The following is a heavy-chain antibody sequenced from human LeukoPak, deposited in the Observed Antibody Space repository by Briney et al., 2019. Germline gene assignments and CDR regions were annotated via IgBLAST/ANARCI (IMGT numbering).Heavy chain of an antibody. D-gene: IGHD3-22*01. V-gene: IGHV3-30*18. CDR2: ISYDGSNK. CDR1: GLTFSSYG. CDR3: AKSNYDSSGYYYGPSYYFDY. J-gene: IGHJ4*02. Sequence: GGSLRLSCAASGLTFSSYGMHWVRQAPGKGLEWVAVISYDGSNKYYADSVKGRFTISRDNSKNTLYLQMNSLRAEDTAVYYCAKSNYDSSGYYYGPSYYFDYWGQGTLVTVSS.